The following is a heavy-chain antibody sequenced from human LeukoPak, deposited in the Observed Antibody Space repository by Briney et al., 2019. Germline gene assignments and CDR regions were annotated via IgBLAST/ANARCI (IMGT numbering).Heavy chain of an antibody. Sequence: SETLSLTCTVSGGSISSYYWSWIRQPPGKGLEWIGRIYTSGSTNYNPSLKSRVTMSVDTSKNQFSLKLSSVTAADTAVYYCARAEYYYGSGTLPHAFDIWGQGTMVTVSS. J-gene: IGHJ3*02. CDR2: IYTSGST. V-gene: IGHV4-4*07. CDR3: ARAEYYYGSGTLPHAFDI. CDR1: GGSISSYY. D-gene: IGHD3-10*01.